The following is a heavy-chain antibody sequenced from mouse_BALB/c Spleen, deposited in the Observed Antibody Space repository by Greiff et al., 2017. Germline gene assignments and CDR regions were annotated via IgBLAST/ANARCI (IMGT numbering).Heavy chain of an antibody. Sequence: EVQLQESGPELMKPGASVKISCKASGYSFTSYYMHWVQQSHGKRLEWIGYIDPFNGGTIYNQKFKGKTTLTVDKSTSTAYMQLSSLTSEDSAVYYCALYYDDYWGQGTTLTVSS. V-gene: IGHV1-31*01. CDR3: ALYYDDY. CDR2: IDPFNGGT. CDR1: GYSFTSYY. D-gene: IGHD2-4*01. J-gene: IGHJ2*01.